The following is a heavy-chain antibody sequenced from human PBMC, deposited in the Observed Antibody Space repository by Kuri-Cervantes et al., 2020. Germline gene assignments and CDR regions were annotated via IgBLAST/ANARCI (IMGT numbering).Heavy chain of an antibody. J-gene: IGHJ6*02. V-gene: IGHV3-23*01. D-gene: IGHD3-10*01. Sequence: GESLKISCGASGFTFHSYDMGWVRQSPGKGLEWVSAISAGGGSTYYADSVKGRFTISRDNSKNTLYLQMNSLRAEDTAVYYCARDLGYIGRSRAMVRGVIHYYYYGMDVWGQGTTVTVSS. CDR3: ARDLGYIGRSRAMVRGVIHYYYYGMDV. CDR1: GFTFHSYD. CDR2: ISAGGGST.